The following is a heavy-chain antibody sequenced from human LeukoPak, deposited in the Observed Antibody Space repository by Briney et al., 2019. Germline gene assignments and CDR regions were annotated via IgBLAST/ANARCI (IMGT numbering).Heavy chain of an antibody. CDR3: ATLGGGGATNFDY. V-gene: IGHV4-59*01. CDR2: IYYSGST. CDR1: GGSISSYY. D-gene: IGHD1-26*01. Sequence: SETLSLTCTVSGGSISSYYWSWIRQPPGKGLEWIGYIYYSGSTNYNPSLKSRVTISVDTSKNQFSLKLSSVTAADTAVYYCATLGGGGATNFDYWGQGTLVTVSS. J-gene: IGHJ4*02.